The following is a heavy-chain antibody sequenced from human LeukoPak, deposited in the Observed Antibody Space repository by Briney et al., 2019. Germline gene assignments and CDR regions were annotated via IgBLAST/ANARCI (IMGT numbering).Heavy chain of an antibody. D-gene: IGHD5-18*01. V-gene: IGHV3-30-3*01. J-gene: IGHJ4*02. Sequence: GRSLRLSCAASGFTFSSYAMYWVRQAPGKGLEWVAVISYDGSNKYYADSVKGRFTISRDNSKNTLYLQMNSLRAEDTAVYYCARDGGPGELWFPAVDYWGQGTLVTVSS. CDR1: GFTFSSYA. CDR3: ARDGGPGELWFPAVDY. CDR2: ISYDGSNK.